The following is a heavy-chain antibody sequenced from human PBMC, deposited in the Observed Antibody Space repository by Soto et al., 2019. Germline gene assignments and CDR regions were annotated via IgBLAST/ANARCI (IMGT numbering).Heavy chain of an antibody. D-gene: IGHD6-13*01. CDR1: GYTFTSYG. CDR2: INPNSGGT. J-gene: IGHJ4*02. Sequence: ASVKVSCKASGYTFTSYGISWVRQAPGQGLEWMGWINPNSGGTNYAQKFQGWVTMTRDTSISTAYMELSRLRSDDTAVYYCARVSQKYSSSWDPYDYWGQGTLVTVSS. V-gene: IGHV1-2*04. CDR3: ARVSQKYSSSWDPYDY.